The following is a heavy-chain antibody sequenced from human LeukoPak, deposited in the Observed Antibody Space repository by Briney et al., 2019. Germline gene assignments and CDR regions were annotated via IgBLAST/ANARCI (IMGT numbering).Heavy chain of an antibody. CDR2: ISSSSSYI. J-gene: IGHJ3*02. V-gene: IGHV3-21*01. Sequence: GGSLRLSCAASGFTFSSYSMNWVRQAPGKGLEWVSSISSSSSYIYYADSVKGRFTISRDNAKNSLYLQMNSLRAEDTAVYYCPRDTQLLDAFDIWGQGTMVTVSS. CDR1: GFTFSSYS. D-gene: IGHD6-6*01. CDR3: PRDTQLLDAFDI.